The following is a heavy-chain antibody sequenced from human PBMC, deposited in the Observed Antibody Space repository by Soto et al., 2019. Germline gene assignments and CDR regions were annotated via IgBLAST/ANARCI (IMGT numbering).Heavy chain of an antibody. J-gene: IGHJ4*02. CDR2: IWYSGST. CDR1: GGSIRSYH. Sequence: QVQLQESGPGLVKPSETLSLTCSVSGGSIRSYHWSWIRQPPGKALEWIGYIWYSGSTKYNPSLKSRITISVDTSKNQFSLKLSSVTAADTAVYSCARTTMDGSGDYWGQGTLVTVSS. V-gene: IGHV4-59*01. D-gene: IGHD3-10*01. CDR3: ARTTMDGSGDY.